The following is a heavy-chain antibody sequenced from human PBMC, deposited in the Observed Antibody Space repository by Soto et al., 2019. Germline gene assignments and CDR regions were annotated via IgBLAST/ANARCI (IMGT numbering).Heavy chain of an antibody. CDR3: ARDAVVTYYFDY. Sequence: EVQLVESGGGLVKPGGSLRLSCVASGFTFSSYSMNWVRQAPGKGLEWVSSISSSSSYIYYADSVKGRFTISRDNAKNSLYLQMNSLRAEDTAVYYCARDAVVTYYFDYWGQGTLVTVSS. V-gene: IGHV3-21*01. CDR2: ISSSSSYI. J-gene: IGHJ4*02. D-gene: IGHD2-15*01. CDR1: GFTFSSYS.